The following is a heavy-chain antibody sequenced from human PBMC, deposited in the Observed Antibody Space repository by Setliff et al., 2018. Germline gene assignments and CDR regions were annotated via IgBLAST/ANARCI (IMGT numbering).Heavy chain of an antibody. Sequence: GGSLRLSCAASGFTFSKYDMHWVRQVIGKGLEWVSGIGSAGDTYYPGSVKGRFTISRENGKNSLYLQMNSLRAGDTGVYYCARAPGYGSGNYYYFYYSMDVWGQGTTVTGSS. D-gene: IGHD3-10*01. CDR2: IGSAGDT. J-gene: IGHJ6*02. CDR1: GFTFSKYD. CDR3: ARAPGYGSGNYYYFYYSMDV. V-gene: IGHV3-13*01.